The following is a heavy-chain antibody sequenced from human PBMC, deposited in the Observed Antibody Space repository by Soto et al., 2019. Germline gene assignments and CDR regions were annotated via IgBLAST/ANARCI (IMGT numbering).Heavy chain of an antibody. CDR3: AKDNCISTSCYRLYNWFDP. Sequence: GGSLRLSCAASGFTFSSYGMHWVRQAPGKGLEWVAVISYGGSNKYYADSVKGRFTISRVNSKNTLYLQMNNLRAEDTAVYYCAKDNCISTSCYRLYNWFDPWGQGT. D-gene: IGHD2-2*01. CDR2: ISYGGSNK. V-gene: IGHV3-30*18. CDR1: GFTFSSYG. J-gene: IGHJ5*02.